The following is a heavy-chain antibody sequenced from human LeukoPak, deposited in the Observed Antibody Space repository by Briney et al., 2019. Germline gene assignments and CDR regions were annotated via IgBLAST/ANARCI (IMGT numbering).Heavy chain of an antibody. V-gene: IGHV4-59*01. CDR3: ASKPYYDFWSGYYSDY. CDR2: IYYSGST. Sequence: PSETLSLTCTVSGGSISSYYWSWIRQPPGKGLEWIGYIYYSGSTNYNPSLKSRVTISVDTSKSQFSLKLSSVTAADTAVYYCASKPYYDFWSGYYSDYWGQGTLVTVSS. D-gene: IGHD3-3*01. J-gene: IGHJ4*02. CDR1: GGSISSYY.